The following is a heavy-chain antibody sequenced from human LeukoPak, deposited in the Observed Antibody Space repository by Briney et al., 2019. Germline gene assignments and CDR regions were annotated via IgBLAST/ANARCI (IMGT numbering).Heavy chain of an antibody. D-gene: IGHD1-26*01. CDR1: GFTFNSYS. J-gene: IGHJ3*01. Sequence: GRSLILSCGGSGFTFNSYSMNWVRQAPGKGLEPVASIIGSGSEMFYADSLKGRFTISRDNSKNSLYLQMNSLRVEDTAVYYCAKVQSDIVGAMFFSFDVWGQGTMVSVSS. V-gene: IGHV3-21*06. CDR3: AKVQSDIVGAMFFSFDV. CDR2: IIGSGSEM.